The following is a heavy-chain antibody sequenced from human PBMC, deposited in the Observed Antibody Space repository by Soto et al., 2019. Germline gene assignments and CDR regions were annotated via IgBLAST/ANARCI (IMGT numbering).Heavy chain of an antibody. Sequence: PGGSLRLSCAASGFTFSSYAMHWVRQAPGKGLEWVAVISYNGSNKYYADSVKGRFTISRDNSKNTLYLQMNSLRAEDTAVYYCARSIAARLDYYYYGMDVWGQGTTVTVSS. J-gene: IGHJ6*02. V-gene: IGHV3-30-3*01. CDR3: ARSIAARLDYYYYGMDV. D-gene: IGHD6-6*01. CDR2: ISYNGSNK. CDR1: GFTFSSYA.